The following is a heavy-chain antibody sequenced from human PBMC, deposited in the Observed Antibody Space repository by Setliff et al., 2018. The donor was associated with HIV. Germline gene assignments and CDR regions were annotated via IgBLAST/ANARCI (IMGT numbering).Heavy chain of an antibody. CDR3: ARHQKVSFMSDH. CDR2: INHSGST. CDR1: GGSFCAYH. V-gene: IGHV4-34*01. J-gene: IGHJ4*02. Sequence: PSETLSLTCAVYGGSFCAYHWSWIRQTPGKGLEWLGEINHSGSTAYNPSLKSRVTMSVDASRNRFSLKLSSVTAADTAIYYCARHQKVSFMSDHWGQGMLVTVSS. D-gene: IGHD3-16*01.